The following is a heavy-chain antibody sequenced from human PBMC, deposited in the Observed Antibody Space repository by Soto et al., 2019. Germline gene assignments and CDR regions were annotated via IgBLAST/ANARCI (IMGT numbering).Heavy chain of an antibody. CDR1: GGSISSYY. V-gene: IGHV4-59*01. D-gene: IGHD2-2*01. CDR3: ARGSGVVPAAVILYYYYYYMDV. J-gene: IGHJ6*03. CDR2: IYYSGST. Sequence: PSETLSLTCTVSGGSISSYYWSWIRQPPGKGLEWIGYIYYSGSTNYNPSLKSRVTISVETSKNQFSLKLSSVTAADTAVYYCARGSGVVPAAVILYYYYYYMDVWGKGTSVTVSS.